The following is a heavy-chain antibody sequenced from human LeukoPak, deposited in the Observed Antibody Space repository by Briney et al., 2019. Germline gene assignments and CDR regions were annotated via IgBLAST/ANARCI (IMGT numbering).Heavy chain of an antibody. V-gene: IGHV3-21*01. CDR1: GFAFSSYT. D-gene: IGHD2-15*01. CDR2: ISSSSSYI. Sequence: PGGSLTLSCAASGFAFSSYTINWVRQAPGKGLEWVSSISSSSSYIYYADSVKGRFTISRDNAKNSLYLQMNSLRAEDTAVYYCARAIGTGGGYWGQGTLVSVSS. J-gene: IGHJ4*02. CDR3: ARAIGTGGGY.